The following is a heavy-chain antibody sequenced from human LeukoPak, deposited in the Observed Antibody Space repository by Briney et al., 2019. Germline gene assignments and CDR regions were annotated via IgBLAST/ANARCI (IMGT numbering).Heavy chain of an antibody. D-gene: IGHD3-22*01. J-gene: IGHJ3*02. Sequence: GGSLRLSCAASGFTFSSYAMSWVCQAPGKGLEWVSAISGSGGSTYYADSVKGRFTISRDNAKNSLYLQMNSLRAEDTAVYYCARGGSLYYYSSGYYYEGAFDIWGQGTMVTVSS. CDR1: GFTFSSYA. V-gene: IGHV3-23*01. CDR2: ISGSGGST. CDR3: ARGGSLYYYSSGYYYEGAFDI.